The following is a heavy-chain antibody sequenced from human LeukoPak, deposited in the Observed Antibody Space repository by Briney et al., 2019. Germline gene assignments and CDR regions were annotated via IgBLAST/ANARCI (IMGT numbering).Heavy chain of an antibody. CDR1: GFTFSNYW. V-gene: IGHV3-7*01. Sequence: GGSLRLSCAASGFTFSNYWMSWVRQVPGRGVEWVANIKEEVSEKYYADSVKGRFTISRDNAKNSLYLQMNSLRVEDTALYYCARMKNWGLWDYLGQGTLVTVSS. CDR3: ARMKNWGLWDY. CDR2: IKEEVSEK. D-gene: IGHD7-27*01. J-gene: IGHJ4*02.